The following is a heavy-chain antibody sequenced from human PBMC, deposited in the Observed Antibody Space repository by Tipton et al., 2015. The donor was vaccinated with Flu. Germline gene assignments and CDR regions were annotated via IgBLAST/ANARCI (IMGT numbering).Heavy chain of an antibody. CDR3: ARDTIFGVAH. CDR2: IYSGDDT. Sequence: QLVQSGGALIQPGGSLRLSCEASGLSVSDNYMTWVRQAPGKGLEWISVIYSGDDTKYADSVKGRFTMSRDNSKNTVFLQMNSLRAEDTAVYYCARDTIFGVAHWGQGTLVTVSS. D-gene: IGHD3-3*01. CDR1: GLSVSDNY. V-gene: IGHV3-53*01. J-gene: IGHJ4*02.